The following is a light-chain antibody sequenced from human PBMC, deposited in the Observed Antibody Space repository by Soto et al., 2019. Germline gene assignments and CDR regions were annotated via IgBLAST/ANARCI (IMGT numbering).Light chain of an antibody. Sequence: EIVLTQSPATLSLSPGERATLSCRASQSVSTYLAWFQQNPGQAPRLLIYDASHRATGIPARFSGSGSGTDFTLTISSLEPEDFAVYYCLQGRNWPGYTFGQGTKLEIK. V-gene: IGKV3-11*01. J-gene: IGKJ2*01. CDR3: LQGRNWPGYT. CDR1: QSVSTY. CDR2: DAS.